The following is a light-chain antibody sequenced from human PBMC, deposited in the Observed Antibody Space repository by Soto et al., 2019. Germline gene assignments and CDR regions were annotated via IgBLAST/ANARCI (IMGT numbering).Light chain of an antibody. J-gene: IGKJ1*01. Sequence: EIVLTQSPGTLSLSPGERATLSCRASQNFGSNYLAWYQQTPGQPPRLLIFGASTRAAGVPDRFSGSGSGTDFTLTISSLRSEDVAVYFCQQYGDSPWTFGQGTKVEI. CDR2: GAS. CDR3: QQYGDSPWT. CDR1: QNFGSNY. V-gene: IGKV3-20*01.